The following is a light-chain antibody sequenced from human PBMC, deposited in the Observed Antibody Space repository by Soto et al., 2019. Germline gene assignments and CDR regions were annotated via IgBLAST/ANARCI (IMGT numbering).Light chain of an antibody. CDR1: QGISSL. V-gene: IGKV1D-12*01. J-gene: IGKJ1*01. CDR2: YAA. Sequence: DIQMTQSPSSVSASVGDRVTITCRASQGISSLLAWYQQKPGKAPKLLIYYAANLKTGVPSRFSGSGSGPYFTLTSSSLQPEDFATYFWQQADSFPWTFGQGTKVEL. CDR3: QQADSFPWT.